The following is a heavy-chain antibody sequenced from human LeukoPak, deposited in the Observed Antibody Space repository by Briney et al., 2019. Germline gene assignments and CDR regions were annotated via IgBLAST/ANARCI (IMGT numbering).Heavy chain of an antibody. CDR2: IYYSGST. V-gene: IGHV4-39*01. CDR1: GGSISSSSYY. J-gene: IGHJ6*03. Sequence: SETLSLTCTVSGGSISSSSYYWGWIRQPPGKGLEWIGSIYYSGSTHYNPSLKSRVTISVDTSKNQFSLKLSSVTAADTAVYYCARQRIAAPTYYMDVWGKGTTVTVSS. D-gene: IGHD6-13*01. CDR3: ARQRIAAPTYYMDV.